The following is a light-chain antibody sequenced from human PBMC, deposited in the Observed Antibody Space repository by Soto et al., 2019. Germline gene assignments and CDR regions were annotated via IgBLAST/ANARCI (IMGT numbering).Light chain of an antibody. CDR2: ANN. V-gene: IGLV1-44*01. CDR1: SSNIGCNT. J-gene: IGLJ3*02. CDR3: AAWDDSLNGPV. Sequence: QSVLTQPPSASGTPGQRVTISCSGSSSNIGCNTVNWYQQLPGTAPKLLIYANNQRPSGVPARFSGSKSGTSASLAISGLQYEDEADYYCAAWDDSLNGPVFGGGTKVTVL.